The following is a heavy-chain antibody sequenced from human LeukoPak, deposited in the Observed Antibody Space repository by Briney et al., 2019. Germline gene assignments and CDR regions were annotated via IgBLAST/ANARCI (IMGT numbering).Heavy chain of an antibody. CDR3: AKGGSSNWASFDY. D-gene: IGHD6-13*01. CDR1: GFTFDDYA. J-gene: IGHJ4*02. Sequence: HPGRSLRLSCAASGFTFDDYAMHWVRQAPEKGLEWVSGISWNSGSIGYADSVKGRFTISRDNSKNTLYLQMNSLRAEDTAVYYCAKGGSSNWASFDYWGQGTLVTVSS. CDR2: ISWNSGSI. V-gene: IGHV3-9*01.